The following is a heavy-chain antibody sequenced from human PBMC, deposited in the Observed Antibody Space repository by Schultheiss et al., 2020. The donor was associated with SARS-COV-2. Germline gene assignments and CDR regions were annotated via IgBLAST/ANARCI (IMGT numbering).Heavy chain of an antibody. CDR3: ARAMVAMDEFPLLDY. CDR1: GYTLAVNH. D-gene: IGHD5-12*01. CDR2: IDPKNGDT. J-gene: IGHJ4*02. Sequence: ASVKVSCKASGYTLAVNHIHWVRQAPGQGLEWMGRIDPKNGDTIYAQKFQGRVTLTGDTSINTVYMDLSSLRSDDTAVYYCARAMVAMDEFPLLDYWGQGTLVTVSS. V-gene: IGHV1-2*02.